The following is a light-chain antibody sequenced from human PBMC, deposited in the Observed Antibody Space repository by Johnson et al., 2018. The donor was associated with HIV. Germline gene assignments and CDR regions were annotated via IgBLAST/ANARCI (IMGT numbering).Light chain of an antibody. CDR3: GTWDSSHSAGGGNYV. J-gene: IGLJ1*01. CDR2: DNN. CDR1: SSNIGNNY. Sequence: QSVLTQPPSVSAAPGQKVTISCSGTSSNIGNNYVSWYQQFTGTAPKLVIHDNNKRPSGIPDRFSGSKSGTSATLGITGLQTGDEADYYCGTWDSSHSAGGGNYVCGTGTKVTVL. V-gene: IGLV1-51*01.